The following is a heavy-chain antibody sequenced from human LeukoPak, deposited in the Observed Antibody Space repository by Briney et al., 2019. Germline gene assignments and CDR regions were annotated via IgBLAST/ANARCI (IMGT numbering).Heavy chain of an antibody. D-gene: IGHD4-17*01. CDR3: ARTTTTNFDY. CDR2: TRNKANSYTT. V-gene: IGHV3-72*01. Sequence: PGGSLRLSCAASGFTFSDHYMDWVRQAPGKGLEWVGRTRNKANSYTTEYAASVKGRFTISRDDSKNSLYLQMNSLKTEDTAVYYCARTTTTNFDYWGQGTLVTVSS. CDR1: GFTFSDHY. J-gene: IGHJ4*02.